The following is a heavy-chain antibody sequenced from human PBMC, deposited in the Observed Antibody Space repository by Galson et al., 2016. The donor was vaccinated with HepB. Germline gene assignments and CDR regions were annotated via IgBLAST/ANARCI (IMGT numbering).Heavy chain of an antibody. CDR3: ARRSGGSLDY. D-gene: IGHD4-23*01. CDR1: GYSFTDDW. Sequence: QSGAELNKSGESLKISWRGSGYSFTDDWIGWVSQMHGQGLEWMGSLYPGDSDTRYSQSFHSQVTLSADKTINTAHLQWSSLKASDTAMYYGARRSGGSLDYWGQGTLVTVSS. V-gene: IGHV5-51*01. CDR2: LYPGDSDT. J-gene: IGHJ4*02.